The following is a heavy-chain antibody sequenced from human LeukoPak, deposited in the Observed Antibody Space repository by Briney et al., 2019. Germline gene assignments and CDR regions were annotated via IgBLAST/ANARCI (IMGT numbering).Heavy chain of an antibody. Sequence: PGGSLRLSCAASGFTFSTYAMHWVRQAPGKGLEWVAVISYDGSSKYYADSVKGRFTISRDNSKNTLYLQMNSLRAEDTAVYYCARQGDYYDSSGYEGYGAFDIWGQGTMVTVSS. CDR2: ISYDGSSK. V-gene: IGHV3-30*04. D-gene: IGHD3-22*01. CDR1: GFTFSTYA. CDR3: ARQGDYYDSSGYEGYGAFDI. J-gene: IGHJ3*02.